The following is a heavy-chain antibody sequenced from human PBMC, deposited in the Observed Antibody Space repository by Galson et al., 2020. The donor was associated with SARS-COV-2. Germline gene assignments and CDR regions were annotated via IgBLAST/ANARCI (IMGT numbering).Heavy chain of an antibody. D-gene: IGHD3-3*01. V-gene: IGHV3-21*01. CDR2: ISAIEGYT. J-gene: IGHJ4*02. Sequence: GGSLRLSCVASGFDFSTYMMNWVRQAPGKGLEWVASISAIEGYTYYAGSVEGRFTISRDNAKNSVILQMSSLRAEDTAVYFCATGVNWSGYILDFWGQGTLVTVSS. CDR3: ATGVNWSGYILDF. CDR1: GFDFSTYM.